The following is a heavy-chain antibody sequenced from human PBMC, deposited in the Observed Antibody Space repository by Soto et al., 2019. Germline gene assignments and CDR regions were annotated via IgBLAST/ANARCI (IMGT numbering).Heavy chain of an antibody. D-gene: IGHD1-26*01. CDR1: ADSLSSNSAG. Sequence: SQTLSLTCAITADSLSSNSAGWSSVRQSPSRGLEWLGRTYYRSKWYYEYAVSVRGRITINPDTSKNQYSLQLNSVTPEDTAVYFCARGEQYSGRIFDYWGQGTLVTVSS. J-gene: IGHJ4*01. CDR2: TYYRSKWYY. CDR3: ARGEQYSGRIFDY. V-gene: IGHV6-1*01.